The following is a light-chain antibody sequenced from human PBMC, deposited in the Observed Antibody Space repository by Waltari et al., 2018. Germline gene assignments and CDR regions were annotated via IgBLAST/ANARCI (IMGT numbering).Light chain of an antibody. CDR1: KLGDKY. CDR2: QAS. J-gene: IGLJ1*01. Sequence: SYELTQPPSVSVSPGQTASITCSGDKLGDKYACWYQQKPGQSPVLVIYQASKRPSGIPVRFSGSNSGNTATLTISGTQAMDEADYYCQAWDSSTGGVFGTGTKVTV. CDR3: QAWDSSTGGV. V-gene: IGLV3-1*01.